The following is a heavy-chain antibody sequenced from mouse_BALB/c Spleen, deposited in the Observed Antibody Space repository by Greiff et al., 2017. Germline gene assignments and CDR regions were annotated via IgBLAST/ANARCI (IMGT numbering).Heavy chain of an antibody. CDR2: IYPGNSDT. Sequence: EVQVVESGTVLARPGASVKMSCKASGYTFTSYWMHWVKQRPGQGLEWIGAIYPGNSDTSYNQKFKGKAKLTAVTSTSTAYMELSSLTNEDSAVYYCTRDYRYDAWFAYWGQGTLVTVSA. CDR1: GYTFTSYW. D-gene: IGHD2-14*01. J-gene: IGHJ3*01. V-gene: IGHV1-5*01. CDR3: TRDYRYDAWFAY.